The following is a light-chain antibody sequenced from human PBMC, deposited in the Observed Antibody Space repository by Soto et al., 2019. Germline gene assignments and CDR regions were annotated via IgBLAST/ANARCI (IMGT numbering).Light chain of an antibody. CDR3: CSYAGSYTYV. Sequence: QSALTQPRSVSGSPGQSVTISCTGSSNDVGGYNYVSWYQHHPGKAPKVMIYDVSKRPSGVPDRCSGSKSGNTATLTISVLQAEDEADYYCCSYAGSYTYVFGPGTKLTVL. CDR2: DVS. CDR1: SNDVGGYNY. J-gene: IGLJ1*01. V-gene: IGLV2-11*01.